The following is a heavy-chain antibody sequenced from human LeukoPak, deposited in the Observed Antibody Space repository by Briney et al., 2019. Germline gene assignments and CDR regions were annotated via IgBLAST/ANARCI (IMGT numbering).Heavy chain of an antibody. Sequence: GGSLRLSCAASGFTFSSYSMNWVRQAPGKGLEWVSYISSSSSTIYYADSVKGRFTISRDNAKNSLYLQMNSLRAEDTAAYYCARVLRYCSSTSCYPAQYFDYWGQGTLVTVSS. V-gene: IGHV3-48*04. CDR3: ARVLRYCSSTSCYPAQYFDY. CDR2: ISSSSSTI. J-gene: IGHJ4*02. CDR1: GFTFSSYS. D-gene: IGHD2-2*01.